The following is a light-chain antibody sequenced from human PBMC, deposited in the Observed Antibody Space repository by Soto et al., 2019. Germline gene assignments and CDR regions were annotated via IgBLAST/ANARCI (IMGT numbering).Light chain of an antibody. CDR3: QQRRDWPLFT. J-gene: IGKJ3*01. Sequence: EIVLTQSPATLSLSPGERATLSCRASQSVDTYLAWYQEKPGQAPRLLIYDASNRATGIPARFSGSGSGTDFTLTISSLEPNDFALYYDQQRRDWPLFTFGPGTNVDVK. CDR1: QSVDTY. V-gene: IGKV3-11*01. CDR2: DAS.